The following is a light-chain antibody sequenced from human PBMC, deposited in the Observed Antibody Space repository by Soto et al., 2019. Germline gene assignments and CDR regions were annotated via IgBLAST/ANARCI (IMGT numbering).Light chain of an antibody. Sequence: SYELTQPPSVSVAPGQTARITCGGNNIGSKSVHWYQQKPGQAPVLVVYDDDDRPSGIPERFSGSNSGNTATLTISRVEAGDEVDYYCQVWDSTFDHYVFGTGTKLTVL. CDR1: NIGSKS. CDR3: QVWDSTFDHYV. CDR2: DDD. V-gene: IGLV3-21*02. J-gene: IGLJ1*01.